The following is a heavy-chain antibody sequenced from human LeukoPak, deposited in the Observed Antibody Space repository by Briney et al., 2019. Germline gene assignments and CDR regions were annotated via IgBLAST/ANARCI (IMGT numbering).Heavy chain of an antibody. D-gene: IGHD5-24*01. CDR1: GGSFSGYY. V-gene: IGHV4-34*01. J-gene: IGHJ5*02. CDR2: ISHSGST. CDR3: AAVEMATIGNWFDP. Sequence: SETLSLTCAVYGGSFSGYYWSWIRQPPGKGLEWIGEISHSGSTNYNPSLKSRVTMSVDTSKNQFSLKLSSVTAADTAVYYCAAVEMATIGNWFDPWGQGTLVTVSS.